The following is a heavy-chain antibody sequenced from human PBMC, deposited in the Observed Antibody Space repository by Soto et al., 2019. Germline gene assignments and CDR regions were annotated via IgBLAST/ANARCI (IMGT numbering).Heavy chain of an antibody. CDR1: GFTLSSYW. Sequence: GGSLRLSCAASGFTLSSYWMHWVRQAPVKGLVWVSRINSDGSTTSYADSVKGLFTISRDNAKNTLDLQMNSLRVEDMAVYYCARDVTGSGTYWGQGTLVTVSA. CDR2: INSDGSTT. D-gene: IGHD2-15*01. J-gene: IGHJ4*02. V-gene: IGHV3-74*01. CDR3: ARDVTGSGTY.